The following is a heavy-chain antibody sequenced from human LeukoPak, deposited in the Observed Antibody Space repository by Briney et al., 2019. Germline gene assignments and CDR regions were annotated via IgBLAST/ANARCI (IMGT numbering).Heavy chain of an antibody. D-gene: IGHD6-13*01. J-gene: IGHJ4*02. CDR1: GGSISSGDYY. CDR2: IYYSGST. V-gene: IGHV4-30-4*01. CDR3: ARDSVAAAGIVF. Sequence: PSETLSLTCTVSGGSISSGDYYWSWIRQPPGKGLEWIGYIYYSGSTNYNPSLKSRVTISVDTSKNQFSLKLSSVTAADTAVYYCARDSVAAAGIVFWGQGTLVTVSS.